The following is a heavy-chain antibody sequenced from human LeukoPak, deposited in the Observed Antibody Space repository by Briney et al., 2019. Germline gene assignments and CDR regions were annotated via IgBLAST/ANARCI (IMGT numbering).Heavy chain of an antibody. J-gene: IGHJ6*02. CDR1: GFTFSSYW. CDR3: ARGDDYGRSGHGV. V-gene: IGHV3-74*01. Sequence: PGGSLRLSCAAPGFTFSSYWMPWVRQAPGKGLVWVSRINSDGSSTSYADSVKGRFTISRDNAKNTLYLQMNSLRAEDSAVYYCARGDDYGRSGHGVWGQGTTVTVSS. D-gene: IGHD3-22*01. CDR2: INSDGSST.